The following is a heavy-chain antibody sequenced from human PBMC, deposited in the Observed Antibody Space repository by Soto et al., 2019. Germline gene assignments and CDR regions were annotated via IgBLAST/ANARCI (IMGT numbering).Heavy chain of an antibody. Sequence: GGSLSLSCVASGLTFGSRAMSWVRQSPGEGLEWVSTITDTGGDAKYADSVRGRFAVSRDNSKNTLYLQMSALRAEDSAIYYGVSGSKDSYPGSRICDFWGRGTLVTVSS. CDR1: GLTFGSRA. CDR3: VSGSKDSYPGSRICDF. J-gene: IGHJ4*02. V-gene: IGHV3-23*01. CDR2: ITDTGGDA. D-gene: IGHD3-10*01.